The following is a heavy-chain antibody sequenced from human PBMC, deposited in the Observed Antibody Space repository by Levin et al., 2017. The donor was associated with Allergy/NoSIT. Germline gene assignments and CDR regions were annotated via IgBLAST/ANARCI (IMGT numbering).Heavy chain of an antibody. CDR3: ARKGYYDDYMDV. Sequence: SETLSLTCAVSGGSISNTNWWSWVRQPPGKGLEWIGEIYHSGSTNYNPSLKSRVTISVDKSKNQFSLRVSSVTAADTAVYYCARKGYYDDYMDVWGKGTTVTVSS. V-gene: IGHV4-4*02. J-gene: IGHJ6*03. CDR1: GGSISNTNW. CDR2: IYHSGST.